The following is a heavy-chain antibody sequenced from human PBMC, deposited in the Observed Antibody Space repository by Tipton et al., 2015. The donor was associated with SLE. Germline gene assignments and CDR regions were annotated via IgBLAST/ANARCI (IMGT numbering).Heavy chain of an antibody. D-gene: IGHD6-6*01. V-gene: IGHV4-31*03. CDR1: GGSISSGGYY. CDR2: IYYSGST. J-gene: IGHJ6*04. Sequence: LRLSCTVSGGSISSGGYYWSWIRQHPGKGLEWIGYIYYSGSTCYNPSLKSRVTISVDTSKNQFSLKLSSVTAADTAVYYCARDCSSSGSSWDVWGKGTTVTVSS. CDR3: ARDCSSSGSSWDV.